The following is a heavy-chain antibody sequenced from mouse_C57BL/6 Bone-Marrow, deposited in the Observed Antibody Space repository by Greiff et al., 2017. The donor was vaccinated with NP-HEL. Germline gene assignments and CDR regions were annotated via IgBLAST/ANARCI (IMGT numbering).Heavy chain of an antibody. D-gene: IGHD1-3*01. CDR1: GFTFSSYG. J-gene: IGHJ1*03. CDR3: ARHGVGWYFDV. V-gene: IGHV5-6*01. Sequence: EVQVVESGGDLVKPGGSLKLSCAASGFTFSSYGMSWVRQTPDKRLEWVATISSGGSYTYYPDSVKGRFTISRDNAKNTLYLQMSSLKSEDTAMYYCARHGVGWYFDVWGTGTTVTVSS. CDR2: ISSGGSYT.